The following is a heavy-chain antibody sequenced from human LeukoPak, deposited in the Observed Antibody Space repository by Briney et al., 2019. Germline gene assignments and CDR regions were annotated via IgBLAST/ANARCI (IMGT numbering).Heavy chain of an antibody. CDR3: AKDRPKWSSSSWRDPFDI. V-gene: IGHV3-30*18. CDR1: GFTFSNHG. D-gene: IGHD6-13*01. CDR2: ISYDGSDK. Sequence: GRSLRLSCAASGFTFSNHGMHWVRLAPGNGLEWGKVISYDGSDKYYADSVKGRFTISRDNSKNTLYLQMNSLRAEDTAVYYCAKDRPKWSSSSWRDPFDIWGQGTMVTVSS. J-gene: IGHJ3*02.